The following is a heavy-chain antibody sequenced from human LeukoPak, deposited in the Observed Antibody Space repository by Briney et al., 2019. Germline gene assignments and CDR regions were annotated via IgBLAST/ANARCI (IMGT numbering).Heavy chain of an antibody. CDR2: ISGRGVST. D-gene: IGHD2-21*02. CDR1: GFSFSNYG. J-gene: IGHJ3*02. Sequence: GGSLRLSCAAPGFSFSNYGMNWVRQAPGKGLEWVSGISGRGVSTYYADSLKGRFTVSRDNSKNTVFLQMNSLRAEDTAVYYCAKTVVVTGNPRAFDIWGQGTMVTVSS. CDR3: AKTVVVTGNPRAFDI. V-gene: IGHV3-23*01.